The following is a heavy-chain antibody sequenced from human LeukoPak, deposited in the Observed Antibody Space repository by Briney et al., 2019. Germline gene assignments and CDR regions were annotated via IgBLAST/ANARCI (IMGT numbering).Heavy chain of an antibody. CDR1: GASISSYY. Sequence: SETLSLTCTVSGASISSYYWSWIRQPPGKGLEWIGYIYYSGSTNYNPSLKSRVTISVDTSKNQFSLKLSSVTAADTAVYYCARGDDYGDYSGDYWGQGTLVTVSS. D-gene: IGHD4-17*01. CDR3: ARGDDYGDYSGDY. V-gene: IGHV4-59*01. J-gene: IGHJ4*02. CDR2: IYYSGST.